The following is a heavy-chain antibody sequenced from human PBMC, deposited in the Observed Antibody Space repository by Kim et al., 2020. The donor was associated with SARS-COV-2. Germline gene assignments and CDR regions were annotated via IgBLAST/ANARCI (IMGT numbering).Heavy chain of an antibody. J-gene: IGHJ4*02. CDR3: ARGSGSYSYY. CDR1: GFIFSSSW. V-gene: IGHV3-74*01. Sequence: GGSLRLSCAASGFIFSSSWMHWVRQTPGEGLVGVSLINGDGSSTNYADSVKGRFTISRDNAKNTLYLQMNSLRAEDTAVYYCARGSGSYSYYWGQGTLVTVSS. D-gene: IGHD1-26*01. CDR2: INGDGSST.